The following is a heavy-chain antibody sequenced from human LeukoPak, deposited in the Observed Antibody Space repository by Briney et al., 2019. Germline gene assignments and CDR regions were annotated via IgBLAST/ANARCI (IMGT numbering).Heavy chain of an antibody. V-gene: IGHV4-34*01. J-gene: IGHJ4*02. Sequence: SETLSLTCAVYGGPFSGYYCTWIRQPPGKGLEWIGEIHPSGSTNYNPSLMRRATLSLDTSKNQFSLRLSSVTAADTAVYFCARGLDTYKSGVDWGQGTLVTVSS. CDR3: ARGLDTYKSGVD. CDR1: GGPFSGYY. D-gene: IGHD1-26*01. CDR2: IHPSGST.